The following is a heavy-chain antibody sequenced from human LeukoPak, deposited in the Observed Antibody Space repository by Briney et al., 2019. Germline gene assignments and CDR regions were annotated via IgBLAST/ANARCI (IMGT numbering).Heavy chain of an antibody. D-gene: IGHD5-18*01. CDR1: GGTFSSYA. J-gene: IGHJ6*02. CDR3: AREGYSYGSYVYYYCMDV. Sequence: GASVKVPCKASGGTFSSYAISWVRQAPGQGLEWMGRIIPILGIANYAQKFQGRVTITADKSTSTAYMELSSLRSEDTAVYYCAREGYSYGSYVYYYCMDVWDQGTTVTVSS. V-gene: IGHV1-69*04. CDR2: IIPILGIA.